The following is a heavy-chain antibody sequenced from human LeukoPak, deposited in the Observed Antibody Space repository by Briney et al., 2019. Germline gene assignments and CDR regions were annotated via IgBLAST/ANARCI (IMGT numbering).Heavy chain of an antibody. Sequence: SVKVSCKASGGTFSSYAISWVRQAPGQGLEWMGGIIPIFGTANYAQKFQGRVTITADESTSTAYMELSSLRSEDTAVYYCARADFYYGSGSYYKKVFDHWGQGTLVTVSS. V-gene: IGHV1-69*13. CDR2: IIPIFGTA. CDR3: ARADFYYGSGSYYKKVFDH. CDR1: GGTFSSYA. D-gene: IGHD3-10*01. J-gene: IGHJ4*02.